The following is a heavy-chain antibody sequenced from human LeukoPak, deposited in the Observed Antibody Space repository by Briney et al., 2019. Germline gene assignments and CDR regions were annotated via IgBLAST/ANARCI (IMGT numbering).Heavy chain of an antibody. CDR3: ARDQGDYYCSSTTCSGGAFDF. CDR2: INSDSGDT. Sequence: GASVTVSSKASGYSFTDYYLNWVRQAPGQGIEWMGWINSDSGDTKYAQKFQGRVTMTRDTSISTAYMELSTLMSDDTAVYYCARDQGDYYCSSTTCSGGAFDFWGQGTMVTVSS. D-gene: IGHD2-2*01. CDR1: GYSFTDYY. J-gene: IGHJ3*01. V-gene: IGHV1-2*02.